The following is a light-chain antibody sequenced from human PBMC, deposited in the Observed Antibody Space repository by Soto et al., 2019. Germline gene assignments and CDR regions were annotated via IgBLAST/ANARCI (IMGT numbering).Light chain of an antibody. J-gene: IGKJ1*01. CDR3: QQYKKWTRT. V-gene: IGKV3-15*01. Sequence: EVVLTQSPATLYLSPGGRATLSCRASQSIRDTLAWYQQKPGQAPRLLIYGASTREPGFLARFSASGSGTEFTLTISSLQSEDFAVYYCQQYKKWTRTFGHGPKVDIK. CDR1: QSIRDT. CDR2: GAS.